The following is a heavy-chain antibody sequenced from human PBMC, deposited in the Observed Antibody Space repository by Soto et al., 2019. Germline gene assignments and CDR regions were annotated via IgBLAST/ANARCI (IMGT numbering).Heavy chain of an antibody. Sequence: GGSLRLSCAASGFTFSSYGMHWVRQAPGKGLEWVAVISYDGSNKYYADSVKGRFTISRDNSKNTLYWQMNSLGAEDTAVYYCAKGAGEDIVLMVYAIQGAFDIWGQGTMVTVSS. CDR3: AKGAGEDIVLMVYAIQGAFDI. J-gene: IGHJ3*02. CDR2: ISYDGSNK. V-gene: IGHV3-30*18. CDR1: GFTFSSYG. D-gene: IGHD2-8*01.